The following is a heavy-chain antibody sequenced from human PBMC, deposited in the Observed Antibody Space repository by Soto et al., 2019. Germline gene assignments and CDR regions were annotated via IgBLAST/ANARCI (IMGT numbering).Heavy chain of an antibody. CDR3: ARGRAGFFGSGSRDNLFEP. CDR1: CGSISSGGYY. Sequence: QLHLHESGPGLVNPSQTLSLTCTFSCGSISSGGYYWSWIRQHPGKVLEWIAYIYYSGSTYYNPSIKSRVTISLDTSKNQFSLKLSYVTAADTAVYYCARGRAGFFGSGSRDNLFEPWGQGTLVTVSA. V-gene: IGHV4-31*03. D-gene: IGHD3-3*01. CDR2: IYYSGST. J-gene: IGHJ5*02.